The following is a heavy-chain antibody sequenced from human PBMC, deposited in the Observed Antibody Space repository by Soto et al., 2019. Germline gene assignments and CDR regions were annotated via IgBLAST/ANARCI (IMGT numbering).Heavy chain of an antibody. D-gene: IGHD4-17*01. CDR2: ISIRGDYR. CDR1: GFTFSRSG. V-gene: IGHV3-23*01. Sequence: EGQLLQSGGGLVQPGESLRLSCAASGFTFSRSGMSWVRQAPGKGLEWVSSISIRGDYRYYADSVKGRFTISRDNSTNTLYLQMSSLTVEDTALYYCANHGGFDFWGQGTMVAVSS. J-gene: IGHJ3*01. CDR3: ANHGGFDF.